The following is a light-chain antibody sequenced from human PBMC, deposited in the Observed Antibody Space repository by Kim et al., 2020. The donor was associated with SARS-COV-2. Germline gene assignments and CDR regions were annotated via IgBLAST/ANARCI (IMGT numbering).Light chain of an antibody. CDR1: RSDVGGYNY. J-gene: IGLJ3*02. CDR3: ISFTDASTWV. CDR2: GVS. V-gene: IGLV2-14*03. Sequence: GQSITISCSGTRSDVGGYNYVSWYQQHPGKAPELMIYGVSKRPSGVSNRFSGSKSDNTASLTISGLQAEDEADYYCISFTDASTWVFGGGTQLTVL.